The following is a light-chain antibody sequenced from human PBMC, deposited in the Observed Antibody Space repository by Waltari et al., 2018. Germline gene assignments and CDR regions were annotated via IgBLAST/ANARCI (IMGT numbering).Light chain of an antibody. Sequence: QSALTQPRPVSGSPGSTVTISCTGTSGDVGGHDLVSWFQELPGKAPKLIIYDVTKRPSGVPDRFSGSKSANTASLTISGLQAEDEANYYCCSYAGRYTYIFGGGTKLTVL. V-gene: IGLV2-11*01. CDR1: SGDVGGHDL. CDR3: CSYAGRYTYI. CDR2: DVT. J-gene: IGLJ2*01.